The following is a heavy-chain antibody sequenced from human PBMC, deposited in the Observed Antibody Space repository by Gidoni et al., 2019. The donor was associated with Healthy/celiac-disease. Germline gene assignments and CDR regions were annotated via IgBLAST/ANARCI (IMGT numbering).Heavy chain of an antibody. CDR2: IYYSGST. Sequence: QVQLQESGPGLLKPSETLSLTCTVSGGSISSYYWNWIRQPPGKGLEWIGYIYYSGSTNYNPSLKSRVTISVDTSKNQFSLKLSSVTAADTAVYYCARAYYGDYTAAFDIWGQGTMVTVSS. J-gene: IGHJ3*02. CDR3: ARAYYGDYTAAFDI. V-gene: IGHV4-59*01. CDR1: GGSISSYY. D-gene: IGHD4-17*01.